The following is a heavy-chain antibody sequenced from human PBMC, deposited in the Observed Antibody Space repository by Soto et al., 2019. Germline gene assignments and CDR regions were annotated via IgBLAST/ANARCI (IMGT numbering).Heavy chain of an antibody. CDR1: GFTVTTTY. CDR3: ARDRLVRGVKVHYYYYGVDL. V-gene: IGHV3-66*01. Sequence: EVQVVESGGTLVQPGGSLRLSCAASGFTVTTTYMTWVRQAPGKGLEWISFIYSGGGTFYADSVKGRFTISRDHSENTVYLQMDSLRAEDTAVYYCARDRLVRGVKVHYYYYGVDLWGQGTTVTVSS. CDR2: IYSGGGT. J-gene: IGHJ6*02. D-gene: IGHD3-10*01.